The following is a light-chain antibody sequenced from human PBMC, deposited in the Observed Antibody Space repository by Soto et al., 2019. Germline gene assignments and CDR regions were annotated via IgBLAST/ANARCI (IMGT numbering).Light chain of an antibody. Sequence: IVTPQSPAPLSVSPGERATLSCRASQSVSSNLAWYQQKPCHAPSLIIYYTSTRATVVPTRFSGSTCGADFTHTISGLEPEDFAVYYGQQRNNWLSITFGQWTRLEIK. V-gene: IGKV3-15*01. CDR1: QSVSSN. CDR3: QQRNNWLSIT. CDR2: YTS. J-gene: IGKJ5*01.